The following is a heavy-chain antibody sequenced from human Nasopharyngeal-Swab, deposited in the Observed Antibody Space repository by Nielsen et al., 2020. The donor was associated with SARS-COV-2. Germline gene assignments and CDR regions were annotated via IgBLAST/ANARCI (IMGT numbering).Heavy chain of an antibody. V-gene: IGHV3-48*02. CDR3: ARGRDYALDY. J-gene: IGHJ4*02. Sequence: GESLKISCVVSGITFSASAMNWVRQAPGKGPEWIAHHSVRTIATAYADSVKGRFTISRDDAKNSLYLQMNSLRDEDTALYYCARGRDYALDYWGQGTLVTVSS. CDR1: GITFSASA. D-gene: IGHD4-17*01. CDR2: HSVRTIAT.